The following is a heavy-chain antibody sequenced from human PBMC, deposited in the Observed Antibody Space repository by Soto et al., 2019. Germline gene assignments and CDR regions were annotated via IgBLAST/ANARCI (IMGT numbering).Heavy chain of an antibody. CDR1: GGSISSYY. J-gene: IGHJ6*02. CDR2: IYYSGST. Sequence: PSETLSLTCAVAGGSISSYYGSWIRQPPGKGLEWIGYIYYSGSTNYNPSPKSRVTISVDTSKNQFSLKLSSVTAADTAVYYCARVGGSYYYYYGMDVWGQGTTVTVSS. V-gene: IGHV4-59*01. CDR3: ARVGGSYYYYYGMDV. D-gene: IGHD1-26*01.